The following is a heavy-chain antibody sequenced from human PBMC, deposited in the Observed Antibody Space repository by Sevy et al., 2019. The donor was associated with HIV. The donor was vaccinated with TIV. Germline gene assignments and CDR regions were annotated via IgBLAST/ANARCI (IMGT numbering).Heavy chain of an antibody. V-gene: IGHV3-23*01. CDR3: VHLHSYCADLGV. CDR2: ISGNGANT. J-gene: IGHJ6*02. CDR1: GFTFVNYF. Sequence: GGSLRLSCVASGFTFVNYFMTWVRQAPGKGLEWVSGISGNGANTYYADSVKGRFTISRDNSKNTLSLQMNSLRAEDSAIYYCVHLHSYCADLGVWGQGTTVTVSS. D-gene: IGHD2-21*02.